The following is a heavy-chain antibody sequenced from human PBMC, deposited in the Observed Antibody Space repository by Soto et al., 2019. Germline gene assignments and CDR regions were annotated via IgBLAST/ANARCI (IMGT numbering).Heavy chain of an antibody. CDR3: ARDKITGLFDY. D-gene: IGHD2-8*02. CDR2: IYYSGST. J-gene: IGHJ4*02. V-gene: IGHV4-59*12. CDR1: GGTISSYD. Sequence: SETLALTCTVSGGTISSYDWTWIRQPPGKGLEWIGYIYYSGSTNYNPSLKSRVTISLDTSKNQFSLKLTSVTAADTAVYYCARDKITGLFDYWGQGTWSPSPQ.